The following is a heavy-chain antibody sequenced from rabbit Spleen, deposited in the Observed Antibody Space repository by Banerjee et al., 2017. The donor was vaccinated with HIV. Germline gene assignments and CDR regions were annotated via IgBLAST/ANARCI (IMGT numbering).Heavy chain of an antibody. CDR3: ARDTSSSFSSYGMDL. D-gene: IGHD1-1*01. Sequence: QLLEESGGDLVKPGASLTLTCTASGFSLTSSYYMCWVRQAPGKGLEWIACIDAGSSGFTYHASWAKGRFTISKTSSTTVTLQMTSLTAADTATYFCARDTSSSFSSYGMDLWGPGTLVTVS. J-gene: IGHJ6*01. CDR2: IDAGSSGFT. CDR1: GFSLTSSYY. V-gene: IGHV1S40*01.